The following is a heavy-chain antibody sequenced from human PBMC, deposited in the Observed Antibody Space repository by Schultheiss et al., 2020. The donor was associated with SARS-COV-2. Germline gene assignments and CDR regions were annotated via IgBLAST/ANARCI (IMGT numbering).Heavy chain of an antibody. CDR2: INHSGST. CDR3: ARHSGSSWYLGDFDY. V-gene: IGHV4-39*01. J-gene: IGHJ4*02. Sequence: SQTLSLTCTVSGGSISSSSYYWGWIRQPPGKGLEWIGEINHSGSTNYNPSLESRVTISVDTSKNQFSLKLSSVTAADTAVYYCARHSGSSWYLGDFDYWGQGTLVTVSS. D-gene: IGHD6-13*01. CDR1: GGSISSSSYY.